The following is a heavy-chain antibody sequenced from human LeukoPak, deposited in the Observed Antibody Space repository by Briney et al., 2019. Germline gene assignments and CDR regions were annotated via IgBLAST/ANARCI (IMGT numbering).Heavy chain of an antibody. CDR1: GFTFSSYA. J-gene: IGHJ4*02. CDR2: ISGSGGST. Sequence: GSLRPSCAASGFTFSSYAMSWVRQAPGKGLEWVSAISGSGGSTYYADSVKGRFTISRDNSKNTLYLQMNSLRAEGTAVYYCAKVQKRELLGGAYFDYWGQGTLVTVSS. CDR3: AKVQKRELLGGAYFDY. D-gene: IGHD1-26*01. V-gene: IGHV3-23*01.